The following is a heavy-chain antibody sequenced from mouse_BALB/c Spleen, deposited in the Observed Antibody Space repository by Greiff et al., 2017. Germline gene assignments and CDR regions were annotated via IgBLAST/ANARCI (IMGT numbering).Heavy chain of an antibody. CDR2: IYPGNVNT. V-gene: IGHV1S56*01. J-gene: IGHJ4*01. D-gene: IGHD1-1*01. Sequence: VQLQQSGPELVKPGASVRISCKASGYTFTSYYIHWVKQRPGQGLEWIGWIYPGNVNTKYNEKFKGKATLTADKSSSTAYMQLSSLTSEDSAVYFCARAYGSNDYAMDYWGQGTSVTVSS. CDR3: ARAYGSNDYAMDY. CDR1: GYTFTSYY.